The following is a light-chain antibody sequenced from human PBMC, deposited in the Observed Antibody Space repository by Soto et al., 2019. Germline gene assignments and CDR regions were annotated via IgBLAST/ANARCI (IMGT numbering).Light chain of an antibody. Sequence: EIVLTQSPGNLSLSPGERATLSCRASQTVSSSCLAWYQQKPGQAPRLLISAVSSRLTGIPDRFSGSGSGPDFTLTISRLEPEDFAVYHCQQYGSLPYTFGQGTKLEIK. CDR3: QQYGSLPYT. J-gene: IGKJ2*01. CDR1: QTVSSSC. V-gene: IGKV3-20*01. CDR2: AVS.